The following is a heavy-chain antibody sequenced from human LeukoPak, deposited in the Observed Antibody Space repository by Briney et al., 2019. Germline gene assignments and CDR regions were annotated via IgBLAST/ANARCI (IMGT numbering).Heavy chain of an antibody. J-gene: IGHJ6*03. Sequence: GASVKVSCKASGYTFTGYYMHWVRQAPGQGLEWMGWINPNSGGTNYAQKFQGRVTMTRDTSISTAYMELSRLRAEDTAVYYCAKDYYDSSGYYYGYYYYYMDVWGKGTTVTISS. CDR1: GYTFTGYY. D-gene: IGHD3-22*01. CDR3: AKDYYDSSGYYYGYYYYYMDV. V-gene: IGHV1-2*02. CDR2: INPNSGGT.